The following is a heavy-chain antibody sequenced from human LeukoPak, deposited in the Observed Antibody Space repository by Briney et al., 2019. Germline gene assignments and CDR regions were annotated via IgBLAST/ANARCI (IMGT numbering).Heavy chain of an antibody. J-gene: IGHJ4*02. Sequence: ASVRVSCKTSGYTFTDYYIHWMRQAPGQGLEWMGWINSNSGGTSYAQKFQGRVTLTRDTPTRTAFMELNRLTSDDTAVYYCARTSIEARRADFDYWGQGTVVTVSS. CDR1: GYTFTDYY. D-gene: IGHD6-6*01. V-gene: IGHV1-2*02. CDR2: INSNSGGT. CDR3: ARTSIEARRADFDY.